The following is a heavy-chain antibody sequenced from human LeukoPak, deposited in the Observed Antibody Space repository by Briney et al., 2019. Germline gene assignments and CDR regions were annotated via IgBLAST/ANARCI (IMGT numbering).Heavy chain of an antibody. Sequence: PGGSLRLSCAASGFTFSDYYMSWIRQAPGKGLEWVSYISSSGSTIHYADSVKGRFTISRDNAKNSLYLQMNSLRAEDTAVYYCARESGGNPPNYYYYYMDVWGKGTTVTVSS. CDR1: GFTFSDYY. CDR3: ARESGGNPPNYYYYYMDV. D-gene: IGHD4-23*01. V-gene: IGHV3-11*04. J-gene: IGHJ6*03. CDR2: ISSSGSTI.